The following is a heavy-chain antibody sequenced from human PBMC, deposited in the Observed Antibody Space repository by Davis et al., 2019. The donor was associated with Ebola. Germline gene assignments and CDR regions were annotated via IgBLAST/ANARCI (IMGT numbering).Heavy chain of an antibody. Sequence: ASVKVSCKASGYTFTSYAMHWVRQAPGQRLEWMGWINAGNGNTKYSQKFQGRVTMTRDTSTSTVYMELSSLRSEDTAVYYCARVRKHDIFPDVHPYGMDVWGQGTTVTVSS. CDR3: ARVRKHDIFPDVHPYGMDV. CDR1: GYTFTSYA. J-gene: IGHJ6*02. D-gene: IGHD3-9*01. CDR2: INAGNGNT. V-gene: IGHV1-3*01.